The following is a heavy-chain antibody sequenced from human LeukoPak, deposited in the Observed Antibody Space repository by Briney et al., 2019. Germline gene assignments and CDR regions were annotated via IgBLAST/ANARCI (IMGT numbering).Heavy chain of an antibody. CDR1: GFTFSFFV. CDR2: IQYDGSSK. D-gene: IGHD5-12*01. V-gene: IGHV3-30*02. J-gene: IGHJ4*02. Sequence: GGSLRLSCAASGFTFSFFVMHWVRQAPGKGLEWVAFIQYDGSSKDHADSVKGRFIISRGNSKNTLDLQMNSLRPEDTAVYYCASNSGYDGGYWGQGTLVTVSS. CDR3: ASNSGYDGGY.